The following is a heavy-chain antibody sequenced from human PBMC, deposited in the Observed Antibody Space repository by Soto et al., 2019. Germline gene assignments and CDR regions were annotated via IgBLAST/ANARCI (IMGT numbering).Heavy chain of an antibody. V-gene: IGHV4-39*01. D-gene: IGHD5-18*01. CDR2: IYYSGST. J-gene: IGHJ4*02. CDR3: VARGYSYGYLHYFDY. CDR1: GGSISSSSYY. Sequence: SETLSLTCTVSGGSISSSSYYWGWIRQPPGKGLEWIGSIYYSGSTYYNPSLKSRVTISVDTSKNQFSLKLSSVTAADTAVYYCVARGYSYGYLHYFDYWGQGTLVTVSS.